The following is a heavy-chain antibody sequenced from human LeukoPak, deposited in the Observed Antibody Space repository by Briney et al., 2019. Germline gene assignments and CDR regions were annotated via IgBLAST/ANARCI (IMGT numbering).Heavy chain of an antibody. Sequence: GGSLRLSCAASGFTFSNYSMNWVRQAPWKGLEWVSSISGSSSHIYYGDSVNGRFTISRDSYKNTLYLQMNSLRAEDTAVYYCARDRSGSYFGNFDYWGQGTLVTVSS. V-gene: IGHV3-21*04. CDR3: ARDRSGSYFGNFDY. D-gene: IGHD1-26*01. CDR1: GFTFSNYS. J-gene: IGHJ4*02. CDR2: ISGSSSHI.